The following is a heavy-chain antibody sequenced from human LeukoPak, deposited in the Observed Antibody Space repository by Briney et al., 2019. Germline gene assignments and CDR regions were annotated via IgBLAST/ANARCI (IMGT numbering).Heavy chain of an antibody. Sequence: ASVKVSCKASGYTFTSYYMHWVRQAPGQGLEWMGIINPSGGSTSYAQKFQGRVTMTRDTSTNTVYMELNSLRSEDTAVYFCARDYNILTGYYPYWGQGTLVTVSS. J-gene: IGHJ4*02. CDR2: INPSGGST. D-gene: IGHD3-9*01. CDR3: ARDYNILTGYYPY. V-gene: IGHV1-46*01. CDR1: GYTFTSYY.